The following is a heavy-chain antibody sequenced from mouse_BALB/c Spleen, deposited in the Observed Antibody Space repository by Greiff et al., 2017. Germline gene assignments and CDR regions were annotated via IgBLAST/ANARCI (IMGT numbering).Heavy chain of an antibody. J-gene: IGHJ3*01. V-gene: IGHV1-4*01. D-gene: IGHD3-1*01. CDR2: INPSSGYT. Sequence: QVQLQQSGAELARPGASVKMSCKASGYTFTSYTMHWVKQRPGQGLEWIGYINPSSGYTTYNQKFKDKATLTADKSSSTASMQLSSLTSEDSAVYYCARWGASSGYGFAYWGQGTLVTVSA. CDR1: GYTFTSYT. CDR3: ARWGASSGYGFAY.